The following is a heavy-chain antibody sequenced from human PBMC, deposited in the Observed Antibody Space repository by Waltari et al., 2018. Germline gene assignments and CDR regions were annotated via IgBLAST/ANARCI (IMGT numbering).Heavy chain of an antibody. D-gene: IGHD2-2*01. CDR3: ARESAFSTSWYPGFDP. CDR2: INPNSGDT. CDR1: GYTLPSPL. J-gene: IGHJ5*02. Sequence: QVQLVQSGPEVKKPGASVKVSCKASGYTLPSPLLPWVRQAPGQGREWMGRINPNSGDTNYARKFQDRVTMTRDTSVNTAYMVVGRLTSDDTAVYFCARESAFSTSWYPGFDPWGQGTLVTVAS. V-gene: IGHV1-2*06.